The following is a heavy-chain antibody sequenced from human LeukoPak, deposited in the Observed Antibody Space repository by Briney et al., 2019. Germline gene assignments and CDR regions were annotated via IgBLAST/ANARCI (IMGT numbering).Heavy chain of an antibody. V-gene: IGHV1-8*01. CDR3: ARGRSTSTLATILGVVPNEYYFDY. J-gene: IGHJ4*02. CDR1: GYTFTSYD. CDR2: MNPNSGNT. Sequence: ASVKVSCKASGYTFTSYDINWVRQATGQGLEWMGWMNPNSGNTGYAQKFQGRVTMTRNTSISTAYMELSSLRSEDTAVYYCARGRSTSTLATILGVVPNEYYFDYWGQGTLVTVPS. D-gene: IGHD3-3*01.